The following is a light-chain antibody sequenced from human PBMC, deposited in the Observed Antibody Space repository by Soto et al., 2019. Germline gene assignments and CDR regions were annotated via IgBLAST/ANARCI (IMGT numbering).Light chain of an antibody. CDR1: SSNIGAGYD. J-gene: IGLJ2*01. Sequence: QSVLTQPPSVSGAPGQRVTISCTGSSSNIGAGYDVHWYQQLPGTASKLLIYGNSNRPSGVPDRFSGSKSGTSASLAITGLQAEDEADYYCQSYDSSLSGVVFVGGTKLTVL. CDR2: GNS. V-gene: IGLV1-40*01. CDR3: QSYDSSLSGVV.